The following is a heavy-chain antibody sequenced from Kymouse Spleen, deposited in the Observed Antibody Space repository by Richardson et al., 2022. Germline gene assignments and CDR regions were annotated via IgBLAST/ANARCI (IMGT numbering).Heavy chain of an antibody. J-gene: IGHJ5*02. Sequence: EVQLVESGGGLVQPGGSLKLSCAASGFTFSGSAMHWVRQASGKGLEWVGRIRSKANSYATAYAASVKGRFTISRDDSKNTAYLQMNSLKTEDTAVYYCTRHDSSGWYDWFDPWGQGTLVTVSS. CDR1: GFTFSGSA. V-gene: IGHV3-73*02. CDR2: IRSKANSYAT. D-gene: IGHD6-19*01. CDR3: TRHDSSGWYDWFDP.